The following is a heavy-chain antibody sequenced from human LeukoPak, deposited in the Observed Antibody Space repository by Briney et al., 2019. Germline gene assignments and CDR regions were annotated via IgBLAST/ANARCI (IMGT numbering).Heavy chain of an antibody. D-gene: IGHD3-10*01. V-gene: IGHV3-21*06. Sequence: PGGSLRLSCEASGIYFNSISMNLGRPAPGEGLGWVSFICPGGGTTYHADSVKGRFSTSRDNAKSSLYLQMNSLRAEDTAVYYCTRDLPVPSLVRGIIIYGLIDYWGQGTLVTVSS. J-gene: IGHJ4*02. CDR2: ICPGGGTT. CDR3: TRDLPVPSLVRGIIIYGLIDY. CDR1: GIYFNSIS.